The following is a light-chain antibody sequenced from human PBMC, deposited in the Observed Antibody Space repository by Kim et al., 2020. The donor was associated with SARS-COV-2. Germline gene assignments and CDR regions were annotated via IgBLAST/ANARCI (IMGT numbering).Light chain of an antibody. CDR3: QVWDSSTYV. CDR1: NIETKN. CDR2: RDA. Sequence: SYELTQPLSVSVALGQTARIPCGGSNIETKNVHWYQQKSGQAPVLVIYRDANRPSGIPERFSGSNSGNTATLTISRAQAGDEADYFCQVWDSSTYVFGSGTKVTGL. V-gene: IGLV3-9*01. J-gene: IGLJ1*01.